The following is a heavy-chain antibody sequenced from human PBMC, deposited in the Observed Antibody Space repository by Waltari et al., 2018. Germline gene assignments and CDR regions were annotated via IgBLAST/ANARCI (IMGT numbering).Heavy chain of an antibody. J-gene: IGHJ4*02. V-gene: IGHV1-69*12. D-gene: IGHD3-10*01. CDR2: IIPIFGTA. CDR1: GGTFSSYA. CDR3: AREGGFGELLAHFDY. Sequence: QVQLVQSGAEVKKPGSSVKVSCKASGGTFSSYAISWVRPAPGQGLEWMGGIIPIFGTANYAQKFQGRVTITADESTSTASMELSSLRAEDTAVYYCAREGGFGELLAHFDYWGQGTLVTVSS.